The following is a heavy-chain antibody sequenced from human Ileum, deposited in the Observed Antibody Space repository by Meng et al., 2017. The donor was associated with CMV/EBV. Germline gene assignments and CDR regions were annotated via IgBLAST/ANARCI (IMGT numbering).Heavy chain of an antibody. CDR1: GWSFSDYY. CDR3: ATNSEDY. J-gene: IGHJ4*02. CDR2: VHHRGIT. D-gene: IGHD4-23*01. V-gene: IGHV4-34*01. Sequence: QVQLQQLGAGLLKPSETMSLTCAVYGWSFSDYYWIWIRQSPGKGLEWIGEVHHRGITNYNPSLKSRVTISVDTSKNQFFLKLTSVTAADTGLYYCATNSEDYWGQGTLVTVSS.